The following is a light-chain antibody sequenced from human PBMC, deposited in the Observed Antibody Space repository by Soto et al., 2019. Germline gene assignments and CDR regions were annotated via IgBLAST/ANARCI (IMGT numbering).Light chain of an antibody. CDR1: QSISTY. CDR2: AAS. J-gene: IGKJ1*01. CDR3: QQGYSAPWM. Sequence: DIQMTQSPSSLSASLGDRVTITCRASQSISTYLHWYQQTPGKPPELLIYAASNLQSGVPSRFSGGGSGTEFTLTISSLQPEDFATYYCQQGYSAPWMFGQGTKVEIK. V-gene: IGKV1-39*01.